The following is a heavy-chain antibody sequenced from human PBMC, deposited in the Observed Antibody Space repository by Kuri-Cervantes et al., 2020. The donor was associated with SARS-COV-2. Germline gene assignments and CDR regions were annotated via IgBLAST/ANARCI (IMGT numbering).Heavy chain of an antibody. CDR2: IIPIFGIA. J-gene: IGHJ4*02. D-gene: IGHD3-22*01. Sequence: SVKVSCKASGGTFSSYAISWVRQAPGQGLEWMGRIIPIFGIANYAQKFQGRVTITADKSTSTAYMELSSLRSKDTAVYYCASGGITMIVVAHPFDYWGQGTLVTVSS. CDR3: ASGGITMIVVAHPFDY. V-gene: IGHV1-69*04. CDR1: GGTFSSYA.